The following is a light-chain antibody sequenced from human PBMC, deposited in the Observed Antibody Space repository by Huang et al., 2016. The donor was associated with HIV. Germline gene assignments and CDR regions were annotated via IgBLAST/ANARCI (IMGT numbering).Light chain of an antibody. Sequence: AIQMTQSPSSLSASVGDRVPITCRASQGIRNDLGWYQQKPGKAPKLLIYAASTSQSGVPSRFSGSGSGTDFTLTISSLQPEDFATYYCLQDYNYPRTFGQGTKVEIK. V-gene: IGKV1-6*01. CDR1: QGIRND. CDR2: AAS. J-gene: IGKJ1*01. CDR3: LQDYNYPRT.